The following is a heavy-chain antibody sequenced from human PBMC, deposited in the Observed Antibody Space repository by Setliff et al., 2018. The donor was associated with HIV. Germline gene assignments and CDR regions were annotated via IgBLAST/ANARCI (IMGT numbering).Heavy chain of an antibody. CDR3: ATGGGCSGGSCYEDAFDI. CDR1: GGSISSYY. V-gene: IGHV4-59*01. CDR2: IYYSGST. J-gene: IGHJ3*02. D-gene: IGHD2-15*01. Sequence: PSETLSLTCTVSGGSISSYYWSWIRQPPGKGLEWIGYIYYSGSTNYNPSLKSRVTISVDTSKNQFSLKLSSVTAADTAVYYCATGGGCSGGSCYEDAFDIWGQGTMVTVSS.